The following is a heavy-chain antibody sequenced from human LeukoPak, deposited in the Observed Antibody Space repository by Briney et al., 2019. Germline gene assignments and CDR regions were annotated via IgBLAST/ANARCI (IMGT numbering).Heavy chain of an antibody. D-gene: IGHD6-13*01. V-gene: IGHV3-30*18. J-gene: IGHJ4*02. CDR1: GFTFSSYG. CDR2: ISYDGSNK. CDR3: AKGVVRWQQKFSGFDY. Sequence: GGSLRLSCAASGFTFSSYGMHWVRQAPGKGLEWVAVISYDGSNKYYADSVKGRFTISRDNSKNTLYLQMNSLRAEDTAVYYCAKGVVRWQQKFSGFDYWGQGTLVTVSS.